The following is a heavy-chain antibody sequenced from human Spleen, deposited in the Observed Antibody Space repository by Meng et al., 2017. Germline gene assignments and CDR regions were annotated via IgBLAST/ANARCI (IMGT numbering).Heavy chain of an antibody. J-gene: IGHJ4*02. CDR3: ARGLLLAALRN. CDR1: GGSFSGYY. V-gene: IGHV4-34*01. D-gene: IGHD6-6*01. CDR2: INHSGGT. Sequence: QVQLQQWGAGLLKPSETLSLTCAVYGGSFSGYYWSWIRQPPGKGLEWIGEINHSGGTNYSPSLKSRVTISVDMSKNQFSLKLSSVTAADTAVYYCARGLLLAALRNWGQGTLVTVSS.